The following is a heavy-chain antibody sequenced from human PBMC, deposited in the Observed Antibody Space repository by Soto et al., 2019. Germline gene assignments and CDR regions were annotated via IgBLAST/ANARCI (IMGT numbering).Heavy chain of an antibody. CDR3: AKDRLAGKFDF. CDR2: ISATGGST. CDR1: GFTFNNYA. V-gene: IGHV3-23*01. J-gene: IGHJ4*02. Sequence: GGSLRLSCAASGFTFNNYAMNWVRQAPGKGLEWVATISATGGSTYYADSVKGRFTISRDNSKNTLYLQMNGLRVEDTAVYYCAKDRLAGKFDFWGQGTQVTVSS.